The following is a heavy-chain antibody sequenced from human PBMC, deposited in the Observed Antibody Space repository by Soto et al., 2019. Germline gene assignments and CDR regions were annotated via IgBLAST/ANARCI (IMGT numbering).Heavy chain of an antibody. CDR3: ARAENYYGSGSYDVSKNAFDI. D-gene: IGHD3-10*01. CDR2: INTYNGNT. Sequence: ASVKVSCKASGYTFTNYGISWVRQAPGQGLEWMGWINTYNGNTNHAQKLQGRVTMTTDTSTSTAYMELRSLRSDDTAVYYCARAENYYGSGSYDVSKNAFDIWGQGTMVTVSS. J-gene: IGHJ3*02. V-gene: IGHV1-18*01. CDR1: GYTFTNYG.